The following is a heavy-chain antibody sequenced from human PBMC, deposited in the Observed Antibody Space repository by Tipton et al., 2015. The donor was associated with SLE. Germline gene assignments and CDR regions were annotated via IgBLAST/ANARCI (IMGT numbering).Heavy chain of an antibody. V-gene: IGHV4-39*07. CDR1: GGSITGYDEF. CDR3: ARGYKQLSRQWLATVYMDV. D-gene: IGHD6-19*01. CDR2: IDDRGRT. Sequence: PGLVKPSETLSLSCSVSGGSITGYDEFWAWIRQSPGKGLEWIGSIDDRGRTTYSPSLKSRVTISVDTSKNQFSLRLSSVTAADTAVYYCARGYKQLSRQWLATVYMDVWGKGTTVTVS. J-gene: IGHJ6*03.